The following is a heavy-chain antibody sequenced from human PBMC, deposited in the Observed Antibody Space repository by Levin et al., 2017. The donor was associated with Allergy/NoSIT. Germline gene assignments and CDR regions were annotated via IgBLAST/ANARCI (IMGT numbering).Heavy chain of an antibody. D-gene: IGHD6-19*01. CDR2: IYYSGST. CDR1: GGSISSYY. CDR3: ARHGRQQWLVYNGSNAFDI. Sequence: SETLSLTCTVSGGSISSYYWSWIRQPPGKGLEWIGYIYYSGSTNYNPSLKSRVTISVDTSKNQFSLKLSSVTAADTAVYYCARHGRQQWLVYNGSNAFDIWGQGTMVTVSS. V-gene: IGHV4-59*08. J-gene: IGHJ3*02.